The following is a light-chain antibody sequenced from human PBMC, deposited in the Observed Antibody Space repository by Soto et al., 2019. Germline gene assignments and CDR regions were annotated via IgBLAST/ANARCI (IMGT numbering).Light chain of an antibody. CDR2: DKN. CDR1: SSNIGGNS. Sequence: QSVMTQPPSVSAAPGQKVTISCSGSSSNIGGNSVSWYQQLPGTAPKLLIYDKNERPSGIPDRFSASKSGTSATLGITGLQTGDEADYYCGAWDHVLNVGVFGGGTKLTVL. J-gene: IGLJ3*02. V-gene: IGLV1-51*01. CDR3: GAWDHVLNVGV.